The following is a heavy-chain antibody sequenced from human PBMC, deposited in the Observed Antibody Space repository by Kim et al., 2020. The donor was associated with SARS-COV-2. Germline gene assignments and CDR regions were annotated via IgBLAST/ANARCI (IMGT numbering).Heavy chain of an antibody. Sequence: SETLSLTCAVYGGSFSGYYWSWIRQPPGKGLEWIGEINHSGSTNYNPSLKSRVTITVDTSKNQFPLKLSTVTAADTAVYYCARRRLGSPRENAFDIWGQGTMVTVSS. V-gene: IGHV4-34*01. J-gene: IGHJ3*02. CDR2: INHSGST. CDR1: GGSFSGYY. D-gene: IGHD1-26*01. CDR3: ARRRLGSPRENAFDI.